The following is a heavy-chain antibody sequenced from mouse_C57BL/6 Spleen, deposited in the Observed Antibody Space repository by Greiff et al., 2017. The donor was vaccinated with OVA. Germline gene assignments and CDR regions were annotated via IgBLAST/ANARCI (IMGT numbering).Heavy chain of an antibody. CDR2: ISYDGSN. J-gene: IGHJ2*01. D-gene: IGHD1-1*01. V-gene: IGHV3-6*01. CDR3: ARGEAYYGSSLDY. Sequence: ESGPGLVKPSQSLSLTCSVTGYSITSGYYWNWIRQFPGNKLEWMGYISYDGSNNYNPSLKNRISITRDTSKNQFFLKLNSVTTEDTATYYCARGEAYYGSSLDYWGQGTTLTVSS. CDR1: GYSITSGYY.